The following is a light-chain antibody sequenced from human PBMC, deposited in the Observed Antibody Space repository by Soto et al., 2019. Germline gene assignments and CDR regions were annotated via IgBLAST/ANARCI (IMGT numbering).Light chain of an antibody. CDR3: SSYSSTSTPWV. V-gene: IGLV2-14*01. CDR1: SSDVGAYNY. J-gene: IGLJ3*02. CDR2: EVS. Sequence: QSALTQPASVSGSPGQSITISCTGTSSDVGAYNYVSWYQQHPGKAPKFMIYEVSSRPSGVSNRFSGSKSGNTASLTISGLQAEDEADYYCSSYSSTSTPWVFGGGTKLTVL.